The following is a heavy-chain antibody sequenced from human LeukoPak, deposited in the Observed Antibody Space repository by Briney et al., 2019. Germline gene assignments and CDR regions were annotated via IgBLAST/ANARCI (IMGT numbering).Heavy chain of an antibody. CDR2: ISAYNGNT. Sequence: ASVKVSCKASGYTFTSYGISWVRQAPGQGLEWMGWISAYNGNTNYAQKLQGRVTMTTDTSTSTAYMELRSLRSDDTAVYYCATEPFPVPDSSGYYRRPNAFDIWGQGTMVTVSS. D-gene: IGHD3-22*01. J-gene: IGHJ3*02. V-gene: IGHV1-18*01. CDR3: ATEPFPVPDSSGYYRRPNAFDI. CDR1: GYTFTSYG.